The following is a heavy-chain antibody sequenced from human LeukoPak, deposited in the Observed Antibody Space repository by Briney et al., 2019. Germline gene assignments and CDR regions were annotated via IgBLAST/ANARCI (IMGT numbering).Heavy chain of an antibody. J-gene: IGHJ5*02. V-gene: IGHV1-2*02. Sequence: ASVKVSCTTSGYSFTDSYMHWVSQAPGQGLEWMGWINPNSGGTSSAQKFQGRVTMTRDTSITTVYMEVSWLTPAGTAIYYCARADRLHGGPYLIGPWGQGTLVTVSS. CDR2: INPNSGGT. CDR1: GYSFTDSY. CDR3: ARADRLHGGPYLIGP. D-gene: IGHD2-21*01.